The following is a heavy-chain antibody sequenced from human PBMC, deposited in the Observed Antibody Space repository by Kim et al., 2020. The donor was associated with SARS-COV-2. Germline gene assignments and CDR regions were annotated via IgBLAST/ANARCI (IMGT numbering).Heavy chain of an antibody. Sequence: ASVKVSCKASGYTFTSYGISWLRQAPGQGLEWMGWISVYNANTNYAQNLQARLTMTTDTSTSTAYMELRSLTSDDTAVYYCARDPAYDSSVCAADYWGQGTLVTVSS. CDR1: GYTFTSYG. V-gene: IGHV1-18*01. D-gene: IGHD3-22*01. J-gene: IGHJ4*02. CDR3: ARDPAYDSSVCAADY. CDR2: ISVYNANT.